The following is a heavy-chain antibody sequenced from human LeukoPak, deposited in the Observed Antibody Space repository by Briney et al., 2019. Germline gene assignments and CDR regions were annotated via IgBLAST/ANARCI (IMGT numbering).Heavy chain of an antibody. V-gene: IGHV3-23*01. CDR1: GITLTNYG. D-gene: IGHD3-16*01. J-gene: IGHJ4*02. CDR3: ASPPIMITFGGG. CDR2: ISDSGGRT. Sequence: GGFLRLSCAVSGITLTNYGMSWVRQAPGKGLEWVAGISDSGGRTIYADSVKGRFTISRDNPKNTLYLQMNSLRAEDTAVYYCASPPIMITFGGGWGQGTLVTVSS.